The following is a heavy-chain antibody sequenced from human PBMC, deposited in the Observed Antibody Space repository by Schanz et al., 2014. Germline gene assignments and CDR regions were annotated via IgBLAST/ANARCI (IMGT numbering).Heavy chain of an antibody. CDR2: IYSDGRT. V-gene: IGHV3-66*01. D-gene: IGHD2-2*01. J-gene: IGHJ3*02. CDR1: GFTFRDYY. CDR3: AKRCSSTSCSHGAFDI. Sequence: VQLVESGGGFVKPGGSLRLSCVASGFTFRDYYMSWIRQAPGQGLEWVSVIYSDGRTYYGDSVKGRFTISRDNSKNTLYLQMNSLRDEDTAMYYCAKRCSSTSCSHGAFDIWGQGTMVTVSS.